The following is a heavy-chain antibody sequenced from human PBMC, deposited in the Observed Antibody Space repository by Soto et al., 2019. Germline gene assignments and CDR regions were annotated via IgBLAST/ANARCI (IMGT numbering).Heavy chain of an antibody. D-gene: IGHD3-22*01. CDR1: GGTFSSYT. Sequence: SVKVSCKASGGTFSSYTISWVRQAPGQGLEWMGRIIPILGIANYAQKFQGRVTITADKSTSTAYMELSSLRSEDTAVYYCASVYYYDSSGYYGMDGWGQGTTVTVAS. CDR3: ASVYYYDSSGYYGMDG. CDR2: IIPILGIA. J-gene: IGHJ6*02. V-gene: IGHV1-69*02.